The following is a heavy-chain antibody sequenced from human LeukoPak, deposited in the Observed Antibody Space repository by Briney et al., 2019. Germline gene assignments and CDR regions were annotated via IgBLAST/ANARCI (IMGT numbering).Heavy chain of an antibody. V-gene: IGHV4-34*01. Sequence: SETLSLTCAVYGGSFSGYYWSWIRQPPGKGLEWIGEINHSGSTNYNPSLKSRVTISVDTSKNQFSLKLSSVTAADTAVYYCARGLWSGDFDYWGQGTLVTVSS. CDR2: INHSGST. J-gene: IGHJ4*02. CDR3: ARGLWSGDFDY. D-gene: IGHD3-3*01. CDR1: GGSFSGYY.